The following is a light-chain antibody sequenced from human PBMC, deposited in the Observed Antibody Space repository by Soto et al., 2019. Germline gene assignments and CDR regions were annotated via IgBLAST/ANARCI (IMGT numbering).Light chain of an antibody. V-gene: IGLV2-14*01. Sequence: QSALTQPASVSGSPGQSITISCTGTTSDIGDYNYVSWYQHLPDKVPKLIISLVSNRPSGVSNRFSGSKSGNTASLTISGLQAPDEGDYSYTSWGIFGPGTKVTVL. CDR3: TSWGI. J-gene: IGLJ1*01. CDR2: LVS. CDR1: TSDIGDYNY.